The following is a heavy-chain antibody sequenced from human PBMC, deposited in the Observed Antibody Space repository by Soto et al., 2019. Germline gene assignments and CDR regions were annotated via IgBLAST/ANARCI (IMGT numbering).Heavy chain of an antibody. CDR1: GFTFSTHA. Sequence: QVQLVESGGGVVQPGRSLRLSCAASGFTFSTHAMHWVRQAPGKGLECVAIVSFDGSNKYCADSVKGRFTISRDNSKNTLYLQMSGLTPEDTAVYYCARDQTGITTTGGGRIDHWGQGTLVTVSS. CDR3: ARDQTGITTTGGGRIDH. J-gene: IGHJ4*02. CDR2: VSFDGSNK. V-gene: IGHV3-30-3*01. D-gene: IGHD1-20*01.